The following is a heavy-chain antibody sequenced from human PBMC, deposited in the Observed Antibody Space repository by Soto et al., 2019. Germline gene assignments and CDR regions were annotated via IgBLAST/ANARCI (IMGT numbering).Heavy chain of an antibody. CDR3: ARRGSGSYSDY. CDR2: ISGSGDST. CDR1: GFTFSSYA. Sequence: EVQLLESGGGLVQPGGSLRLSCAASGFTFSSYAMRWVRQAPVKGLEWVSAISGSGDSTYYADSMKGRFTISRDNSKSTLYLQMNSLRAEDTAVYYCARRGSGSYSDYWGQGTLVTVSS. D-gene: IGHD1-26*01. J-gene: IGHJ4*02. V-gene: IGHV3-23*01.